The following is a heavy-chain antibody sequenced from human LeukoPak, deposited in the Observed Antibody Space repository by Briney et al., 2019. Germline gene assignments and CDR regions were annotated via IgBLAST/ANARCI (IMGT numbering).Heavy chain of an antibody. CDR1: GFTFGNSA. CDR3: AKAGSIRFDY. Sequence: GGSLRLSCAASGFTFGNSAMSWVRQAPGKRLEWVSGISGSGGGTYYADSVKGRFTVSRDNSKNTLYLQMNSLRAEDTAVYYCAKAGSIRFDYWGQGTLVTVSS. V-gene: IGHV3-23*01. D-gene: IGHD1-26*01. CDR2: ISGSGGGT. J-gene: IGHJ4*02.